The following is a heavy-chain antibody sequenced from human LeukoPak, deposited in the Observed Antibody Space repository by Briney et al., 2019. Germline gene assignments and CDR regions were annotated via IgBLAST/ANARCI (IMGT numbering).Heavy chain of an antibody. Sequence: ASVKVSCKASGYTFTSYGISWVRQAPGQGLEWMGWISAYSGNTNYAQKLQGRVTMTTDTSTSTAYMELRSLRSDDTAVYYCARIEKGYSSSSDSPYYYYMDVWGKGTTVTVSS. V-gene: IGHV1-18*01. CDR1: GYTFTSYG. CDR2: ISAYSGNT. D-gene: IGHD6-6*01. CDR3: ARIEKGYSSSSDSPYYYYMDV. J-gene: IGHJ6*03.